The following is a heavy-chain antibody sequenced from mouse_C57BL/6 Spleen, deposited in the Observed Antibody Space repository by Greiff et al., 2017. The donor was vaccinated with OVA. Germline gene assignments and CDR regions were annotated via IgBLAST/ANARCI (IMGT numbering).Heavy chain of an antibody. CDR3: ANLRRDWYFDV. V-gene: IGHV2-5*01. Sequence: VKLVESGPGLVQPSQSLSITCTVSGFSLTSYGVHWVRQSPGKGLEWLGVIWRGGSTDYNAAFMSRLSITKDNSKSQVFFKMNSLQADDTAIYYCANLRRDWYFDVWGTGTTVTVSS. D-gene: IGHD2-12*01. CDR1: GFSLTSYG. CDR2: IWRGGST. J-gene: IGHJ1*03.